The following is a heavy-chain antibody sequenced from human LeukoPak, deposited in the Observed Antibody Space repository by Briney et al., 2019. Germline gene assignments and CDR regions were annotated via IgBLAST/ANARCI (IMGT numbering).Heavy chain of an antibody. D-gene: IGHD3-22*01. J-gene: IGHJ6*04. Sequence: SETLSLTCAVYGGSFSGYYWSWIRQPPGKGLEWIGEINHSGSTNYNPSLKSRVTISVDTSKNQFSLKLSSVTAADTAVYCCARRKYYYDSSGLFVWGKGTTVTVSS. CDR2: INHSGST. CDR3: ARRKYYYDSSGLFV. V-gene: IGHV4-34*01. CDR1: GGSFSGYY.